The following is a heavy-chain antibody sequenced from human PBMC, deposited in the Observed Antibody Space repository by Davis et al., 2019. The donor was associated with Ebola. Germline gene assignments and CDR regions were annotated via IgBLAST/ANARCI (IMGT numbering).Heavy chain of an antibody. J-gene: IGHJ6*02. CDR2: IHFDGSNK. D-gene: IGHD1-14*01. V-gene: IGHV3-30*02. CDR1: GFTFSSYY. Sequence: GGSLRPSCAASGFTFSSYYMHWVRQAPGKGLEWVTFIHFDGSNKYYADSVKGRFTISRDNSKKTLYLQMNSLRAEDTAVYYCTTVTDYGMDVWGQGTTVTVSS. CDR3: TTVTDYGMDV.